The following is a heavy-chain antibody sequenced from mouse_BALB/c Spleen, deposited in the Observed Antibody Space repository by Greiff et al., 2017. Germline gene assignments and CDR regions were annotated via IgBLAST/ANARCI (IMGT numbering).Heavy chain of an antibody. CDR1: GFTFSSYG. J-gene: IGHJ4*01. CDR2: ISSGGSYT. Sequence: EVQRVESGGDLVKPGGSLKLSCAASGFTFSSYGMSWVRQTPDKRLEWVATISSGGSYTYYPDSVKGRFTISRDNAKNTLYLQMSSLKSEDTAMYYCARHDGYDENYAMDYWGQGTSVTVSS. CDR3: ARHDGYDENYAMDY. V-gene: IGHV5-6*01. D-gene: IGHD2-2*01.